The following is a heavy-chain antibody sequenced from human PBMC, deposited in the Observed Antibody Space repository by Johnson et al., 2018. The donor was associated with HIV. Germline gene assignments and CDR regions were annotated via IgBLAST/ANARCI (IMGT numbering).Heavy chain of an antibody. CDR2: IYSGGST. D-gene: IGHD2-15*01. V-gene: IGHV3-66*01. J-gene: IGHJ3*02. Sequence: VQLLESGGGLVQPGGSLRLSCAASGFTVSSNYMSWVRQAPGKGLEWVSVIYSGGSTYYADSVKGRFTISRDNSKNTLYLQMNSLRAEDTAVYYCARSKDCSGGSCPDAFDIWGQGTMVIVSS. CDR3: ARSKDCSGGSCPDAFDI. CDR1: GFTVSSNY.